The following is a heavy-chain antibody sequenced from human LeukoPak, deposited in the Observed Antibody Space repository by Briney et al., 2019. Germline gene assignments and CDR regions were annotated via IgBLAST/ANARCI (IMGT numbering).Heavy chain of an antibody. J-gene: IGHJ6*02. CDR1: GYTFTSYG. Sequence: GASVKVSCKASGYTFTSYGISWVRQAPGQGLEWMGWISAYNGNTNYAQKLQGRVTMTTDTSTSTAYMELRSLRSDDTAVYYCARDSYYYDSSLYYYGMDVWGQGTTVTVSS. CDR2: ISAYNGNT. D-gene: IGHD3-22*01. CDR3: ARDSYYYDSSLYYYGMDV. V-gene: IGHV1-18*01.